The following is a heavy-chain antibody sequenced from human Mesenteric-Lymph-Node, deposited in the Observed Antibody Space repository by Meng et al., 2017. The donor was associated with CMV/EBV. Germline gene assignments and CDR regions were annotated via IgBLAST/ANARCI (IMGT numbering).Heavy chain of an antibody. CDR3: ARVYSGSHFDY. Sequence: SVKVSCKASGYTFTNYDIAWVRQAPGQGLEWMGGIIPIFGTANYAQKFQGRVTITTDESTSTAYMELSSLRSEDTAVYYCARVYSGSHFDYWGQGTLVTVSS. CDR2: IIPIFGTA. J-gene: IGHJ4*02. D-gene: IGHD1-26*01. CDR1: GYTFTNYD. V-gene: IGHV1-69*05.